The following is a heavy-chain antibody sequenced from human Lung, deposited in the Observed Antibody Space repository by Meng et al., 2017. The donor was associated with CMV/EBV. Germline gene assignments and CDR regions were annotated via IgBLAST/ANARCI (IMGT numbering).Heavy chain of an antibody. CDR1: GYTVNTYA. V-gene: IGHV1-3*01. J-gene: IGHJ4*02. D-gene: IGHD3-9*01. Sequence: KASGYTVNTYATQWGRQAPGQRLEWLGWINAGNGNTKYSEKFRGRVTISRDTSARTAYMELSGLRSEDTAIYYCAKNGPGQFPIFDHWGQGTLVTVSS. CDR3: AKNGPGQFPIFDH. CDR2: INAGNGNT.